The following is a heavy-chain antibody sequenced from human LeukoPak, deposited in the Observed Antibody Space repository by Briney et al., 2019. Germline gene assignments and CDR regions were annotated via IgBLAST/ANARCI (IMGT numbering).Heavy chain of an antibody. CDR3: AKPQLTTVTTMGYGFDI. Sequence: SETLSLTCGVYGGSFSGYYRSWIRQPPGKGLEWIGEINHSGSTNYNPSLKSRVTISVDTSKNQFSLKLSSVTAADTAVYYCAKPQLTTVTTMGYGFDIWGQGTMVTVSS. D-gene: IGHD4-17*01. V-gene: IGHV4-34*01. CDR2: INHSGST. J-gene: IGHJ3*02. CDR1: GGSFSGYY.